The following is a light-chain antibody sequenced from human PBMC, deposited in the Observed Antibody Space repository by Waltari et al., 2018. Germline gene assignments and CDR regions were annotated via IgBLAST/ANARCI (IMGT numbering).Light chain of an antibody. Sequence: NFMLTQPHSVSEAPGKTVTISCTRSSGNIASNYVQGYQQRPGSSPTTVIDEDNQRPSGVPDRFAGSIDSSSNSASLTISGLKTEDEADYYCQSYDSSNHGVFGGGTKLTVL. V-gene: IGLV6-57*01. CDR3: QSYDSSNHGV. CDR2: EDN. J-gene: IGLJ2*01. CDR1: SGNIASNY.